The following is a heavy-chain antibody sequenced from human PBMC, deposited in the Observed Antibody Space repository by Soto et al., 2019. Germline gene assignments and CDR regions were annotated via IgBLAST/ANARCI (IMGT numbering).Heavy chain of an antibody. V-gene: IGHV4-30-2*01. CDR1: GGSISSGGYS. Sequence: QLQLQESGSGLVKPSQTLSLTCAVSGGSISSGGYSWSWSRQPPGKALEWIGYIYHSGTTYSNPSLKSRVTISVDRSKNQFSLKLSSVTAADTAVYYCARWHGDYVYWFDPWGQGSLVTVSS. J-gene: IGHJ5*02. CDR2: IYHSGTT. D-gene: IGHD4-17*01. CDR3: ARWHGDYVYWFDP.